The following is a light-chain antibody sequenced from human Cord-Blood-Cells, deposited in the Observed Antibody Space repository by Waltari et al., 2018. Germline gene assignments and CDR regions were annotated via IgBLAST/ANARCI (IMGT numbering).Light chain of an antibody. CDR3: KQALQTPYT. CDR1: QSLLHINGYNY. V-gene: IGKV2-28*01. CDR2: LGS. J-gene: IGKJ2*01. Sequence: DIVMTPSPLSLPVTPGEPASISCRSSQSLLHINGYNYLDWYLQKPGQPPQLLICLGSNRTSGPPGRIGSGASGTDFTLNISMVADEYVGDYCYKQALQTPYTFGQGTKLEIK.